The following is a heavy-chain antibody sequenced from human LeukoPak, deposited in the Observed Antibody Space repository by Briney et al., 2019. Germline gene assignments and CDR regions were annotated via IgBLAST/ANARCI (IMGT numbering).Heavy chain of an antibody. CDR2: IIPTRGTI. CDR1: GFPFSDYA. CDR3: ARDRDWAFDY. J-gene: IGHJ4*02. Sequence: GGSLRLSCAASGFPFSDYALIWVRQAPGKGLEGLAYIIPTRGTIAYAASVKGRFTISSESAKNSVYLQKNNRRGEDTAVYYCARDRDWAFDYWGQRILVTVSS. D-gene: IGHD2-21*01. V-gene: IGHV3-48*01.